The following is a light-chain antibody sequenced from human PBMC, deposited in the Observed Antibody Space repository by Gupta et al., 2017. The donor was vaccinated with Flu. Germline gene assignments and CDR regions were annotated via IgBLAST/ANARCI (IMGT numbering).Light chain of an antibody. CDR3: MQGAHWPWT. CDR1: HGLVYSDVNTY. Sequence: DAVVTHTPLSLRVGLGQTASISCSYSHGLVYSDVNTYVHWFQQRPGQSPRRLIYLVSHRKSGVPDRFSGSGSGTDFTLKISSVEAEDFGIYFCMQGAHWPWTFGRGTKVEIK. CDR2: LVS. J-gene: IGKJ1*01. V-gene: IGKV2-30*01.